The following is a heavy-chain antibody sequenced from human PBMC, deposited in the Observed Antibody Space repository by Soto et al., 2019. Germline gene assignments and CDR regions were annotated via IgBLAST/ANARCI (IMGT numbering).Heavy chain of an antibody. CDR2: THHSRGT. CDR1: RESLNGTHS. Sequence: LTCAVSRESLNGTHSSCCVRWLHEKGLVFIGETHHSRGTNYNPSLRSRVTMSLDKSKNQLSLILYSVTAADTGVYYCARYSAASGTYYFDYWGQGTLVTVSS. V-gene: IGHV4-4*02. CDR3: ARYSAASGTYYFDY. D-gene: IGHD6-13*01. J-gene: IGHJ4*01.